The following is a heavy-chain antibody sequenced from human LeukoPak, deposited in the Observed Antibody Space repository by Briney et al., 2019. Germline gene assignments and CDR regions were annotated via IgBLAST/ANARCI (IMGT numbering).Heavy chain of an antibody. V-gene: IGHV3-74*01. Sequence: GGSLRLFCAASGFTFSDTWMHWVRQAPGEGLVLVSRIRSDGSDTRYAESVKGRFTISRDNAKNTLYLQMNSLRAEDTAVYYCAREILAPGKTHDYWGQGTLVTVSS. CDR1: GFTFSDTW. J-gene: IGHJ4*02. CDR2: IRSDGSDT. CDR3: AREILAPGKTHDY.